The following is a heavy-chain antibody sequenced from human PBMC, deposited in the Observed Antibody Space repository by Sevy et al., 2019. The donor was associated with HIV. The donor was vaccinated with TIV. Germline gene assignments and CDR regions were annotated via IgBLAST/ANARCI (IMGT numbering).Heavy chain of an antibody. V-gene: IGHV3-23*01. J-gene: IGHJ4*02. Sequence: GESLKISCAASGFTFSKYSMSWVRQPPGKGLGWVSTLSFGCGEINYADSVKGRFTISRDNSKSSGYLQMNNLSPEDTAVYYCAREGCTKPHDYWGQGTLVTVSS. CDR2: LSFGCGEI. CDR1: GFTFSKYS. CDR3: AREGCTKPHDY. D-gene: IGHD2-8*01.